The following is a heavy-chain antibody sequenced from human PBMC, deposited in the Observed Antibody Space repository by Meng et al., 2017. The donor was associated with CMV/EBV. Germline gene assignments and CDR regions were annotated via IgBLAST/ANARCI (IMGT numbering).Heavy chain of an antibody. V-gene: IGHV4-39*01. Sequence: SETLSLTCTVSGGSMDNVNYYWGWIRQPPGKGLEWIGNVYYNGNTYYNSSLKSRVSISADTSKNQFFLKLSSVTAAYTAVYYCARPWSNYNWFDPWGQGTLVTVSS. J-gene: IGHJ5*02. CDR3: ARPWSNYNWFDP. CDR1: GGSMDNVNYY. CDR2: VYYNGNT. D-gene: IGHD4-11*01.